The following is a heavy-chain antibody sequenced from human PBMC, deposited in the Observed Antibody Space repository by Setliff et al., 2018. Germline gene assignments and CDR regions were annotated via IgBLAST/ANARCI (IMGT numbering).Heavy chain of an antibody. J-gene: IGHJ4*02. CDR1: GGSISSGGYY. Sequence: PSETLSLTCTVSGGSISSGGYYWSWIRQHPGKGLEWIGYIYYSGSTSYYNPSLKSRVTISVDTSKNQFSLKLSSVTAADTAVYYFARGRAGHSGHWGQGTLVTV. V-gene: IGHV4-31*03. D-gene: IGHD6-19*01. CDR3: ARGRAGHSGH. CDR2: IYYSGSTS.